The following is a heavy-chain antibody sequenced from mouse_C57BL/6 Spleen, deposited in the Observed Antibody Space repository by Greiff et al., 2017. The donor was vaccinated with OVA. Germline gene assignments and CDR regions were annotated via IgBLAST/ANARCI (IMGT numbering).Heavy chain of an antibody. Sequence: QVQLKESGAELARPGASVTLSCKASGYTFTDYEMHWVKQTPVHGLEWIGAIDPETGGTAYNQKFKGKAILTADKSSSTAYMELRSLTSEDSAVYYCTRSGGFDYWGQGTTLTVSS. CDR1: GYTFTDYE. V-gene: IGHV1-15*01. CDR3: TRSGGFDY. J-gene: IGHJ2*01. CDR2: IDPETGGT.